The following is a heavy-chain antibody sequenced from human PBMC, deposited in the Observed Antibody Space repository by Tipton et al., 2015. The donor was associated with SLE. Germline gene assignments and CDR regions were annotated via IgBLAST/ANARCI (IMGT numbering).Heavy chain of an antibody. CDR3: ARRNLPGGYYDF. V-gene: IGHV3-64*01. CDR1: GFTFSDYA. D-gene: IGHD3-22*01. CDR2: ISSDGDYT. J-gene: IGHJ4*02. Sequence: SLRLSYTASGFTFSDYAFHWVRQPPGKGLEYVSAISSDGDYTSYGNSVRGRYTISRDNFKNTVYLQMGGLTPEDTAVFYCARRNLPGGYYDFWGQGTLVTVSS.